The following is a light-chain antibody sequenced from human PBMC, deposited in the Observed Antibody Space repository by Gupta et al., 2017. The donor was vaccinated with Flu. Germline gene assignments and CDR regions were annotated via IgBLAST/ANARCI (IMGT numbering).Light chain of an antibody. CDR3: SSYTSSSTLGV. J-gene: IGLJ3*02. V-gene: IGLV2-14*01. CDR1: SSDVGGYNY. Sequence: QSALTQPASVSGSPGQSITISCTGTSSDVGGYNYVSWYQQHPGKAPKLMIYEVSNRPSGVSNRFSGSKSGNTASLTISGLQAEDEADYDCSSYTSSSTLGVFGGGTKL. CDR2: EVS.